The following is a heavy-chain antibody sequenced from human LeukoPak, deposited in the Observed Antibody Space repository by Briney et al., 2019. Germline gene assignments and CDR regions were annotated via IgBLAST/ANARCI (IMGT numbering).Heavy chain of an antibody. V-gene: IGHV4-61*02. D-gene: IGHD4-23*01. CDR2: IYTSGST. CDR3: ARTRGYGGTFFDY. Sequence: PSETLSLTCTVSGGSISSGSYYWSWIRQPAGKGLEWIGRIYTSGSTNYNPSLKSRVTISVDTSKNQFSLKLSSVTAADTAVYYCARTRGYGGTFFDYWGQGTLVTVSS. CDR1: GGSISSGSYY. J-gene: IGHJ4*02.